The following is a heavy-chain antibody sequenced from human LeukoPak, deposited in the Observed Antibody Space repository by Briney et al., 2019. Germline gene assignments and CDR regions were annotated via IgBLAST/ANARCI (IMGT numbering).Heavy chain of an antibody. J-gene: IGHJ6*03. CDR1: GFTFTRYE. Sequence: QPGGSLRLSCEASGFTFTRYEMNWVRQAPGKGLEWISFISGSGAPIYDADSVKGRFTISRDNAKNSLYLQMDSLRAEDTAVYYCARDLPMISGPYYHSFMDVWGKETTVTIS. CDR3: ARDLPMISGPYYHSFMDV. V-gene: IGHV3-48*03. CDR2: ISGSGAPI. D-gene: IGHD3/OR15-3a*01.